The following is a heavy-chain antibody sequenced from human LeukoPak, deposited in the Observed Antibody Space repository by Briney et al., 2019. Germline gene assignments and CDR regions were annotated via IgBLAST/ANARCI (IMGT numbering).Heavy chain of an antibody. CDR1: GYTFTSYG. Sequence: ASVKVSCKASGYTFTSYGISWVRQAPGQGLEWMGWITAYNDNTYYAQKLQGRVTMNTDTSTSTAYMELRSRRSDDTAVYYCARDLRRGSSSWYVSGGDYWGQGPLVTVSS. V-gene: IGHV1-18*01. D-gene: IGHD6-13*01. CDR2: ITAYNDNT. J-gene: IGHJ4*02. CDR3: ARDLRRGSSSWYVSGGDY.